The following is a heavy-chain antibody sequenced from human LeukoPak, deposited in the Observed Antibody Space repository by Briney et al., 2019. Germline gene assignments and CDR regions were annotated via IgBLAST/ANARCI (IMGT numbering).Heavy chain of an antibody. J-gene: IGHJ6*02. Sequence: TGGSLRLSCAASGFTFSSYAMSWVRQAPGKGLEWVSAISGSGGSTYYADSVKGRFTISRDNSKNTLYLQMNSLRAEDTAVYYCAKGMTTVTISFTGANYYYGMDVWGQGTTVTVSS. CDR3: AKGMTTVTISFTGANYYYGMDV. V-gene: IGHV3-23*01. D-gene: IGHD4-17*01. CDR2: ISGSGGST. CDR1: GFTFSSYA.